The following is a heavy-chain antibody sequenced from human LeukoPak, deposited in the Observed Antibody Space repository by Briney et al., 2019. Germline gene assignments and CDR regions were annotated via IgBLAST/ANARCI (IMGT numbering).Heavy chain of an antibody. CDR3: ARLEGSGSYGGDWFDP. D-gene: IGHD3-10*01. CDR1: GYSFTSYW. V-gene: IGHV5-51*01. J-gene: IGHJ5*02. Sequence: GESLKISCKGSGYSFTSYWIGWVRQMPGKGLEGMGVIYPGDSDTRYSPSFQGQVTISADKSISTAYLQWSSLKASGTAMYYWARLEGSGSYGGDWFDPWGQGTLVTVSS. CDR2: IYPGDSDT.